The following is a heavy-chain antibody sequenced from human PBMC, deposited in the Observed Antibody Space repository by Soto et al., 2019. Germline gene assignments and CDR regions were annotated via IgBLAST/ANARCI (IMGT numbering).Heavy chain of an antibody. CDR1: GVSISGSRYY. CDR2: IYYSGST. D-gene: IGHD3-22*01. CDR3: ARGRLYSSGHTLDY. J-gene: IGHJ4*02. Sequence: SETLSLTCTVSGVSISGSRYYWSWIRQPPGKGLEWIGYIYYSGSTNYNPSLKSRVTISVDTSKNQFSLKLSSVTAADTAVYYCARGRLYSSGHTLDYWGQGTLVTVSS. V-gene: IGHV4-61*01.